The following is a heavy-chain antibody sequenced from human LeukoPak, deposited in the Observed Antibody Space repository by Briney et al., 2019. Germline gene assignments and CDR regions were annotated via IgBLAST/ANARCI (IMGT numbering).Heavy chain of an antibody. V-gene: IGHV4-39*07. CDR3: ARDGDAWAAAGTRY. CDR1: GGSISSSSYY. CDR2: IYHSGST. J-gene: IGHJ4*02. Sequence: SETLSLTCTVSGGSISSSSYYWGWIRQPPGKGLEWIGSIYHSGSTYYNPSLKSRVTISVDTSKNQFSLKLSSVTAADTAVYYCARDGDAWAAAGTRYWGQGTLVTVSS. D-gene: IGHD6-13*01.